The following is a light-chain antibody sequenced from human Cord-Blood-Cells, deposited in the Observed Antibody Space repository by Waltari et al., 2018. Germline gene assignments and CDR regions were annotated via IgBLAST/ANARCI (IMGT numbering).Light chain of an antibody. CDR3: QQRSNSGIT. V-gene: IGKV3-11*01. J-gene: IGKJ3*01. Sequence: EIVLTQSPATLSLSPGERVTLSCRASQSVSSYLAWYQQKPGQAPRLLIYDASNRATGIPARFSGSGSGTDFTLTISSLEPEDFAVYYCQQRSNSGITFGPGTKVDIK. CDR2: DAS. CDR1: QSVSSY.